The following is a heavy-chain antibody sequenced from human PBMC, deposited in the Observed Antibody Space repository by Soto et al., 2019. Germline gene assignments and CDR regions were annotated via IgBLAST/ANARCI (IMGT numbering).Heavy chain of an antibody. CDR3: VSQRTTVLTQAYFDY. D-gene: IGHD4-17*01. J-gene: IGHJ4*02. V-gene: IGHV4-39*01. CDR1: GGSVTNSSYY. Sequence: PSETLSLTCTVSGGSVTNSSYYWGWIRQSPGTGLEWIGSVYYRGRSYSKSSVKSRVTISVDTSKNQFSLNFNSVTASDTALYYCVSQRTTVLTQAYFDYWGPGALVTVSS. CDR2: VYYRGRS.